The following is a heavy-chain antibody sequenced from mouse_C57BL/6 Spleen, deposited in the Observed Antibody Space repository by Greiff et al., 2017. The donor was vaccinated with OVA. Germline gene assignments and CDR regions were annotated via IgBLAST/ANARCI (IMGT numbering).Heavy chain of an antibody. V-gene: IGHV1-15*01. CDR2: IDPETGGT. J-gene: IGHJ3*01. CDR3: TRPPAY. Sequence: VKLMESGAELVRPGASVTLSCKASGYTFTDYEMHWVKQTPVHGLEWIGAIDPETGGTAYNQKFKGKAILTADKSSSTAYMELRSLTSEDSAVYYCTRPPAYWGQGTLVTVSA. CDR1: GYTFTDYE.